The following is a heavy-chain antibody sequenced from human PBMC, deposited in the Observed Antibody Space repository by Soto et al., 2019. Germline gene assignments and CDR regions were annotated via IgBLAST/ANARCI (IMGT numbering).Heavy chain of an antibody. J-gene: IGHJ4*02. V-gene: IGHV3-7*03. Sequence: EVRLVESGGGLVQPGGSLRLSCAASGFTFSNYWMSWLRQAPGKGLEWVAIIKQDGSERHYVDSVKGRFTISRDNAKNLVYLQMSSLRGEDTAVYYCARDEFYNYDSSGYSGWGQGTLVTVSS. CDR3: ARDEFYNYDSSGYSG. D-gene: IGHD3-22*01. CDR1: GFTFSNYW. CDR2: IKQDGSER.